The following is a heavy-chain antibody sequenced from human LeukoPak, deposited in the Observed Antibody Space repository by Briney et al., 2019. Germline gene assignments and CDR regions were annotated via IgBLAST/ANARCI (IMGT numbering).Heavy chain of an antibody. J-gene: IGHJ4*02. Sequence: SETLSLTCTVSGGSISSYYWSWIRQPLGKGLEWIGYIYYSGSTNYNPSLKSRVTISVDTSKNQFSLKLSSVTAADTAVYYCARGEGSGYYGNYFDYWGQGTLVTVSS. D-gene: IGHD3-22*01. CDR1: GGSISSYY. V-gene: IGHV4-59*01. CDR3: ARGEGSGYYGNYFDY. CDR2: IYYSGST.